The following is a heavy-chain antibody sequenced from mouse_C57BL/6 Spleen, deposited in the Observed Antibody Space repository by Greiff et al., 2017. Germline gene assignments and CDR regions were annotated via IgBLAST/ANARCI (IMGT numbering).Heavy chain of an antibody. J-gene: IGHJ1*03. CDR3: AKAGSSPYWYFDV. CDR1: GYTFTSYW. Sequence: VQLQQPGAELVKPGASVKVSCKASGYTFTSYWMHWVKQRPGQGLEWIGRIHPSDSDTNYNQQFKGKATLTVDKSSSTAYMQLSRLTSEDSAVYYCAKAGSSPYWYFDVWGTGTTVTVSS. V-gene: IGHV1-74*01. D-gene: IGHD1-1*01. CDR2: IHPSDSDT.